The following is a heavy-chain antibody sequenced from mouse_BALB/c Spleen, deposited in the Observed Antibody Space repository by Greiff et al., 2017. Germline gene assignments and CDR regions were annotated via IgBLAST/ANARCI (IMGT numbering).Heavy chain of an antibody. J-gene: IGHJ2*01. CDR3: ARSPLITTVVQYDCDY. CDR1: GYTFTSYT. V-gene: IGHV1-4*01. D-gene: IGHD1-1*01. Sequence: VQLQQSGAELARPGASVKMSCKASGYTFTSYTMHWVKQRPGQGLEWIGYINPSSGYTNYNQKFKDKATLTADKSSSTAYMQLSSLTSEDSAVYYCARSPLITTVVQYDCDYWGQGTTLTVSS. CDR2: INPSSGYT.